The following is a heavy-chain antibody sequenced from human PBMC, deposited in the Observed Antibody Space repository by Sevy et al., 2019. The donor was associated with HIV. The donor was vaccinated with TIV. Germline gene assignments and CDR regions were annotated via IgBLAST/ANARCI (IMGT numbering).Heavy chain of an antibody. D-gene: IGHD3-22*01. J-gene: IGHJ3*02. CDR3: AKGHYDSSGYFYGVAFDI. V-gene: IGHV3-53*01. CDR1: GFNVNNNY. Sequence: GGSLRLSCVASGFNVNNNYMTWVRQAPGKGLEWVSIIYSDGSTYYGDSVKGRFTVSRDGDKNTLYLQMNSLRAEDTAVYYCAKGHYDSSGYFYGVAFDIWGQGTMVTVSS. CDR2: IYSDGST.